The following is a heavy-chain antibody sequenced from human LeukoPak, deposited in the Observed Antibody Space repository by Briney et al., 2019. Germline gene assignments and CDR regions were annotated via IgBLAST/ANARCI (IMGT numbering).Heavy chain of an antibody. V-gene: IGHV3-7*01. Sequence: GGSLRLSCAASGFTFSSHWMSWVRQTPGKGLEWVANIKQDGSEKYYVDSVKGRFTISRDNAKNSLYLQVNSLRAEDTAVYYCARDPSQYGDYSYYYGMDVWGQGTTVTVSS. CDR1: GFTFSSHW. D-gene: IGHD4-17*01. CDR2: IKQDGSEK. J-gene: IGHJ6*02. CDR3: ARDPSQYGDYSYYYGMDV.